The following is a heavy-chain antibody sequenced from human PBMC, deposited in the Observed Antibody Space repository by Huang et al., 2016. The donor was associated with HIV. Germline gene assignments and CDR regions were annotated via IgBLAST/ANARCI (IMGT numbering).Heavy chain of an antibody. D-gene: IGHD6-19*01. V-gene: IGHV3-11*04. J-gene: IGHJ4*02. Sequence: IRQAPGKGLEEVSYITSSGSNMYYVDSVKGRFTISRDSANDSLFLQMHSLRAEDTAIYYCARMQYSNGWYYFDYWGPGTLVTVSS. CDR2: ITSSGSNM. CDR3: ARMQYSNGWYYFDY.